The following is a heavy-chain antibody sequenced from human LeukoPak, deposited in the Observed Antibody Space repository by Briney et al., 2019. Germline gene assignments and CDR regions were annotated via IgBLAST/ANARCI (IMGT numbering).Heavy chain of an antibody. Sequence: ASVKVSCKASGYTFTSYDINWVRQATGQGLEWMGWMNPNSGNTGYAQKFQGRVTITRNTSISTAYMELGSLRSEDTAVYYCARGQRPYQIVVVVAATRYWFDPWGQGTLVTVSS. J-gene: IGHJ5*02. CDR1: GYTFTSYD. D-gene: IGHD2-15*01. CDR2: MNPNSGNT. V-gene: IGHV1-8*03. CDR3: ARGQRPYQIVVVVAATRYWFDP.